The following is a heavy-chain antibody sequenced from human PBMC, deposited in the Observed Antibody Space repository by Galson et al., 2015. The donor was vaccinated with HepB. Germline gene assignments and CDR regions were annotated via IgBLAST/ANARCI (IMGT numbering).Heavy chain of an antibody. J-gene: IGHJ3*02. CDR1: GFTFSSYW. D-gene: IGHD1-20*01. CDR3: ALQGGITGTADAFDI. Sequence: SLRLSCAASGFTFSSYWMSWVRQAPGKGLGWVANIKQDGSEKYYVDSVKGRFTISRDNAKNSLYLQMNSLRAEDTAVYYCALQGGITGTADAFDIWGQGTMVTVSS. V-gene: IGHV3-7*01. CDR2: IKQDGSEK.